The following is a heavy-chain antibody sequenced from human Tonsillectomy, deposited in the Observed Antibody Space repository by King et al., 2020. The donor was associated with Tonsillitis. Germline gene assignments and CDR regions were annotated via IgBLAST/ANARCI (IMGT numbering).Heavy chain of an antibody. CDR2: VIGSVFST. D-gene: IGHD4-23*01. V-gene: IGHV3-23*04. J-gene: IGHJ4*02. Sequence: VQLVESGGGLVQPGGSLRLSCAASGFTFSSYAMSWVRQAPGEGLEWVSAVIGSVFSTYYADSVKGRFTISRDNSKNTLYLQMNSLRAEDTAVYYCALDYGGTRDWGQGTLVTVSS. CDR3: ALDYGGTRD. CDR1: GFTFSSYA.